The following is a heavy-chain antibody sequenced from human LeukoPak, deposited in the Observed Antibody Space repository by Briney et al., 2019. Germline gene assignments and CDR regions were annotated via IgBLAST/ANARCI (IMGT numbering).Heavy chain of an antibody. CDR1: GFTFSSYG. V-gene: IGHV3-33*06. D-gene: IGHD3-22*01. CDR2: IWYDGSNK. CDR3: AKEARGYYDSSGGYYFDY. J-gene: IGHJ4*02. Sequence: GGSLRLSCAASGFTFSSYGMHWVRQAPGKGLEWVAVIWYDGSNKYYADSVKGRFTISRDNSKNTLYLQRNSLRAEDTAVYYCAKEARGYYDSSGGYYFDYWGQGTLVTVSS.